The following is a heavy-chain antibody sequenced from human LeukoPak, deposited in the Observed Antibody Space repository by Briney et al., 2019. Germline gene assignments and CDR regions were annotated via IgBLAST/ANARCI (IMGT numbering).Heavy chain of an antibody. Sequence: GGSLRLSCAASGFTFSDHYMDWVRQAPGEGLEWVARIRDKANSYTTEYAASVKGRFTISREDSKNSLYLQMSSLKIDDTAVYYCSRGAGGETARDYYYYALDVWGQGTTVTVSS. CDR3: SRGAGGETARDYYYYALDV. D-gene: IGHD5-18*01. CDR2: IRDKANSYTT. J-gene: IGHJ6*02. V-gene: IGHV3-72*01. CDR1: GFTFSDHY.